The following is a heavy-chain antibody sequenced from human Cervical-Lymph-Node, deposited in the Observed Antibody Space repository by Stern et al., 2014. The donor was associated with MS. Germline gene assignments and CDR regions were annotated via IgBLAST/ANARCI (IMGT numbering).Heavy chain of an antibody. V-gene: IGHV1-69*01. CDR3: AREGKARDGYNNPFDY. CDR2: LIPIFGTA. D-gene: IGHD5-24*01. J-gene: IGHJ4*02. Sequence: QLVQSGAEVKKPGSSVKVSCKASGGTFSIYAFSWVRQAPGQGLEWTGGLIPIFGTANYAQKFQGRGTITADEATSTAYMDLSSLRSEDTALYYCAREGKARDGYNNPFDYWGQGTLVTVSS. CDR1: GGTFSIYA.